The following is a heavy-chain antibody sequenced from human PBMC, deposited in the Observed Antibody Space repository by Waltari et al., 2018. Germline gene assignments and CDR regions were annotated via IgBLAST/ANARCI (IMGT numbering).Heavy chain of an antibody. CDR2: IYSGGST. CDR1: GFTFSSYG. D-gene: IGHD6-13*01. Sequence: QVQLVESGGGVVQPGRSLRLSCAASGFTFSSYGMHWVRQAPGKGLEWVSVIYSGGSTYYADSVKGRFTISRDNSKNTLYLQMNSLRAEDTAVYYCAREAAAADYYGMDVWGQGTTVTVSS. V-gene: IGHV3-NL1*01. J-gene: IGHJ6*02. CDR3: AREAAAADYYGMDV.